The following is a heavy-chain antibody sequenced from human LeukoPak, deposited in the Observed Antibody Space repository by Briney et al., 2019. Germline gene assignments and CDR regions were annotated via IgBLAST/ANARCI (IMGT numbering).Heavy chain of an antibody. Sequence: SQTLSLTCTVSGGSISSGDYYWSWIRQPPGKGLEWIGYIYYSGSTYYNPSLKSRVTISVDTSKNQFSLKLSPVTAADTAVYYCARDDYDSSGYYFGYWGQGTLVTVSS. V-gene: IGHV4-30-4*01. CDR3: ARDDYDSSGYYFGY. J-gene: IGHJ4*02. CDR1: GGSISSGDYY. D-gene: IGHD3-22*01. CDR2: IYYSGST.